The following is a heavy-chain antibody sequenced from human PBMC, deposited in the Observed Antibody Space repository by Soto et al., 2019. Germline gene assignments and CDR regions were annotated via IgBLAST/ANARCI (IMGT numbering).Heavy chain of an antibody. V-gene: IGHV1-69*01. CDR3: SRGWGYESSDYYYAY. Sequence: QVQLVQSGAEVRKPGSSVKVSCKASGGTFSSHTISWMRQAPGQGLEWMGGIIPMFGTANYAQKFQGRVTITADESTSTAYMELSGLRSEDTAIYYCSRGWGYESSDYYYAYWGQGTLVIVSS. D-gene: IGHD3-22*01. CDR2: IIPMFGTA. CDR1: GGTFSSHT. J-gene: IGHJ4*02.